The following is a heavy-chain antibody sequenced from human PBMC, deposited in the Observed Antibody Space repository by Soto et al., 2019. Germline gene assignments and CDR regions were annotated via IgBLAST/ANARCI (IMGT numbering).Heavy chain of an antibody. J-gene: IGHJ4*02. V-gene: IGHV3-30*18. CDR2: ISYDGSNK. Sequence: GGSLRLSCAASGFTFSSYGMHWVRQAPGKGLEWVAVISYDGSNKYYADSVKGRFTISRDNSKNTLYLQMNSLRAEDTAVYYCAKDTRRITMVRGVVIDYWGQGTLVTVSS. D-gene: IGHD3-10*01. CDR3: AKDTRRITMVRGVVIDY. CDR1: GFTFSSYG.